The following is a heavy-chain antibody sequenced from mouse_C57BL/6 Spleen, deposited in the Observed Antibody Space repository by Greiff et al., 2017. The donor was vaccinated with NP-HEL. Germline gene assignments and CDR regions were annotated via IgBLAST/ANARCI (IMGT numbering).Heavy chain of an antibody. J-gene: IGHJ2*01. CDR2: IYPSDSET. CDR3: ARKNWDEGYYFDT. V-gene: IGHV1-61*01. Sequence: QVQLQQPGAELVRPGSSVKLSCKASGYTFTSYWMDWVKRRPGQGLEWIGNIYPSDSETHYNQKFKDKATLTVDKSSSTAYMQLSSLTSEDSAVYYCARKNWDEGYYFDTWGQGTTLTVSS. D-gene: IGHD4-1*01. CDR1: GYTFTSYW.